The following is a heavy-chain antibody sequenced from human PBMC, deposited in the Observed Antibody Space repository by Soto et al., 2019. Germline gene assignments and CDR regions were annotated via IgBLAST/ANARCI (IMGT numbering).Heavy chain of an antibody. Sequence: QVQLVESGGGVVQPGRSLRLSCAASGFTFSSYAMHWVRQAPGKGLEWVAVISYDGSNKYYADSVKGRFTISRDNSKNTLYLQMNSLRAEDTAVYYCARERDDIVMVTASFDYWGQGTLVTVSS. CDR3: ARERDDIVMVTASFDY. J-gene: IGHJ4*02. V-gene: IGHV3-30-3*01. CDR1: GFTFSSYA. CDR2: ISYDGSNK. D-gene: IGHD2-21*02.